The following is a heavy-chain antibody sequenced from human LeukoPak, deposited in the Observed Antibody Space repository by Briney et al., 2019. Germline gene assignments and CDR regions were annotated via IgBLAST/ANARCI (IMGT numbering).Heavy chain of an antibody. CDR2: ISSSSSYI. CDR1: GFTFSSYS. V-gene: IGHV3-21*04. D-gene: IGHD6-19*01. CDR3: AKAYSSGWTQLFDY. J-gene: IGHJ4*02. Sequence: GGSLRLSCAASGFTFSSYSMNWVRQAPGKGLEWFSSISSSSSYIYYADSVKGRFTISRDNAKNSLYLQMNSLRAEDTALYYCAKAYSSGWTQLFDYWGQGTLVTVSS.